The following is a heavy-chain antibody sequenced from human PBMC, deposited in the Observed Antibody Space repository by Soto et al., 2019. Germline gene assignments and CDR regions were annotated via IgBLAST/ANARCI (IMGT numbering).Heavy chain of an antibody. CDR1: GASMSNYY. CDR2: VYYIGST. V-gene: IGHV4-59*01. J-gene: IGHJ4*02. Sequence: QVQLQESGPGLVKPSETLSLTCTVSGASMSNYYGSWIRQPPGKGLEHIGYVYYIGSTKYNPPLRDRVNISQATSTDQFAMKLNSVTAAERAIYYCARSGHTFGGVAGGQGILVTDSS. CDR3: ARSGHTFGGVA. D-gene: IGHD3-16*01.